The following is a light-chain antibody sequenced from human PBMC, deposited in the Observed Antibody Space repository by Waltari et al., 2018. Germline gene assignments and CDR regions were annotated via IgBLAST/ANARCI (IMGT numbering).Light chain of an antibody. CDR2: TNN. CDR1: RSNIGSNS. CDR3: ASWDDTLNGLWV. V-gene: IGLV1-44*01. Sequence: QSVLTQPPSASGTPGQTVTIPCSGSRSNIGSNSVSWYQQVPGTAPKLIIFTNNQRSSGVPDRFSASKSGTSASLAISGLQSEDEADYYCASWDDTLNGLWVFGGGTSLTVL. J-gene: IGLJ3*02.